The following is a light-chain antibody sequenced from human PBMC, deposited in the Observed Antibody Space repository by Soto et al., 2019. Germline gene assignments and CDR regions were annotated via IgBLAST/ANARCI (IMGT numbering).Light chain of an antibody. CDR1: QSVSSSY. Sequence: EIVLTHSPGTLSLSPGERATLSFSSSQSVSSSYLAWYRQKPGQAPRLLIFGASSRATGIPDRFSGSGSGTDFTLTISRLEPEDFAVYYCQQYGSSPKTFGQGTKVDIK. J-gene: IGKJ1*01. CDR2: GAS. CDR3: QQYGSSPKT. V-gene: IGKV3-20*01.